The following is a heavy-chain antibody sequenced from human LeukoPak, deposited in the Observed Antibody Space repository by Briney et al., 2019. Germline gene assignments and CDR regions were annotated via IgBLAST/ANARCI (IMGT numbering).Heavy chain of an antibody. J-gene: IGHJ4*02. CDR2: IYCSGST. V-gene: IGHV4-59*01. CDR1: GGSISSYY. CDR3: ARARARATVTTSLFDY. D-gene: IGHD4-17*01. Sequence: SETLSLTCTVSGGSISSYYWSWIRQPPGKGLEWIGYIYCSGSTNYNPSLKSRVTISVDTSKNQFSLKLSSVTAADTAVYYCARARARATVTTSLFDYWGQGTLVTVSS.